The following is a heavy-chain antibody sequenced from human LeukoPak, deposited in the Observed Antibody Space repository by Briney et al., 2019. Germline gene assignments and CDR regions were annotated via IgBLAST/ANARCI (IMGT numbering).Heavy chain of an antibody. Sequence: SETLSLTCAVCGGSFSGYYWSWIRQPPGKGLEWIGEINHSGSTNYNPSLKSRVTISVDTSKNQFSLKLSSVTAADTAVYYCARGRRLDVYHYYYYGMDVWGQGTTVTVSS. CDR2: INHSGST. V-gene: IGHV4-34*01. D-gene: IGHD3/OR15-3a*01. J-gene: IGHJ6*02. CDR1: GGSFSGYY. CDR3: ARGRRLDVYHYYYYGMDV.